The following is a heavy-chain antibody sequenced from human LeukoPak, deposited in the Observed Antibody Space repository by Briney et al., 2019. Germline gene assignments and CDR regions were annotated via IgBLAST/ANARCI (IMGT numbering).Heavy chain of an antibody. J-gene: IGHJ5*02. CDR3: ARQHYYGSGSYENWFDP. V-gene: IGHV1-69*05. Sequence: SVKVSCKASGGTFSSYAISWVRQAPGQGLEWMGGIIPIFGTANYAQKFQGRDTITTDESTSTAYMELSSLRSEDTAVYYCARQHYYGSGSYENWFDPWGQGTLVTVSS. CDR2: IIPIFGTA. CDR1: GGTFSSYA. D-gene: IGHD3-10*01.